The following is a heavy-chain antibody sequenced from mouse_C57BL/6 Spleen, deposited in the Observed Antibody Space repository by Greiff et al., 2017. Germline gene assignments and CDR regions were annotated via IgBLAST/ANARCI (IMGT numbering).Heavy chain of an antibody. CDR2: ISSGGSYT. Sequence: EVQLVESGGDLVKPGGSLKLSCAASGFTFSSYGMSWVRQTPDKRLEWVATISSGGSYTYYPDSVKGRFTISRDNAKNTLSLQMSSLKSEVTAMYYCVRHPNYYGSSDDFDYWGQGTTLTVSS. CDR1: GFTFSSYG. J-gene: IGHJ2*01. D-gene: IGHD1-1*01. CDR3: VRHPNYYGSSDDFDY. V-gene: IGHV5-6*01.